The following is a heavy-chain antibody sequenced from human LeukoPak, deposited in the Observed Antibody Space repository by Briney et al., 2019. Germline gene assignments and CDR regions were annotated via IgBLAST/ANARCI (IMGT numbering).Heavy chain of an antibody. V-gene: IGHV1-2*02. D-gene: IGHD4-17*01. Sequence: ASVKVSRKASGYTFTGYYMHWARQAPGQGLEWMGWINPNSGGTTYAQKFQGRATMTRDTSISTAYMELSRLRSDDTAVHYCARVGRNDYGDSWGQGTLVTVSS. J-gene: IGHJ4*02. CDR1: GYTFTGYY. CDR3: ARVGRNDYGDS. CDR2: INPNSGGT.